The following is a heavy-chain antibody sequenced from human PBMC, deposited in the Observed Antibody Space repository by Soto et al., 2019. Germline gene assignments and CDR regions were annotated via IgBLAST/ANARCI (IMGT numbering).Heavy chain of an antibody. Sequence: SETLSLTCTVSGGSISSGGYYWSWIRQHPGKGLEWIGYIYYSGSTYYNPSLKSRVTISVDTSKNQFSLKLSSVTAADTAVYYCARFTVFRGDGLYYYMDAWGKGSTVTVSS. CDR2: IYYSGST. J-gene: IGHJ6*03. V-gene: IGHV4-31*03. CDR3: ARFTVFRGDGLYYYMDA. CDR1: GGSISSGGYY. D-gene: IGHD3-10*01.